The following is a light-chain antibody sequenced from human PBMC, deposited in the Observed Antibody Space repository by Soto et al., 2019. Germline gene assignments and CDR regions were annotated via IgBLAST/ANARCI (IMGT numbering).Light chain of an antibody. CDR2: GAS. J-gene: IGKJ1*01. CDR3: QQSYSTPTWT. Sequence: IQLTQSPSSLSASVGDRVTITCRASQGISSYLGWYQQKPGKAPKLLIYGASTLQSVVPSRFSGSGSGTEFTLTVSSLQPEDFATYYCQQSYSTPTWTFGQGTKVDI. CDR1: QGISSY. V-gene: IGKV1-9*01.